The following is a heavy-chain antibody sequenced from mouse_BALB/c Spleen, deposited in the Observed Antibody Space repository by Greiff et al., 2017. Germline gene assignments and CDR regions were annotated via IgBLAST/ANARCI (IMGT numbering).Heavy chain of an antibody. CDR1: GYSITSGYY. D-gene: IGHD1-1*01. CDR3: ARDDTTVGYAMDY. V-gene: IGHV3-6*02. J-gene: IGHJ4*01. Sequence: EVQLQESGPGLVKPSQSLSLTCSVTGYSITSGYYWNWIRQFPGNKLEWMGYISYDGSNNYNPSLKNRISITRDTSKNQFFLKLNSVTTEDTATYYCARDDTTVGYAMDYWGQGTSVTVSS. CDR2: ISYDGSN.